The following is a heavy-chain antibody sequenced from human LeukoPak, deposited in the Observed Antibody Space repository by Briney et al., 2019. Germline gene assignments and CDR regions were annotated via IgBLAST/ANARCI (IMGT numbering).Heavy chain of an antibody. Sequence: SETLSLTCTVSGGSISSYYWSWIRQPPGKGLEWIGYIYHTGSTSYNPSLKGRVTISVDTSKNQFSLKLSSVTAADTAVYYCARQVVGVTTPLSLWGQGTLVTVSS. V-gene: IGHV4-59*01. CDR2: IYHTGST. CDR3: ARQVVGVTTPLSL. D-gene: IGHD1-26*01. CDR1: GGSISSYY. J-gene: IGHJ4*02.